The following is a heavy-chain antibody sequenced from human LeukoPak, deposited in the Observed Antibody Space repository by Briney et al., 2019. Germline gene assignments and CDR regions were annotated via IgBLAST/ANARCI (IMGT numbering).Heavy chain of an antibody. J-gene: IGHJ4*02. CDR1: GFTFSNYA. CDR3: ARDLVTGTPFDY. D-gene: IGHD1-20*01. CDR2: ISSNGGST. V-gene: IGHV3-64*01. Sequence: GGSLRLSCAASGFTFSNYAMHWVRQAPGKGLEYVSAISSNGGSTYYANSVKGRFTISRDNSKNTLYLQMGSLRAEDMAVYYCARDLVTGTPFDYWGQGTLVTVSS.